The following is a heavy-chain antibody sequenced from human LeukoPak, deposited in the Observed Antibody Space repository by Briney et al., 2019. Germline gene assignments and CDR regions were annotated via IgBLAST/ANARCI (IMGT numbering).Heavy chain of an antibody. V-gene: IGHV1-69*01. CDR2: IIPSFGTA. Sequence: SVKVSCKASGGTFSNYAISWMRQAPGQGPEWMGGIIPSFGTANYAQKFEGRVNVTADESTNIAYMELRSLRSEDAAVYCAKGGYCSSGTCYIRGFDPWGQGTLVTVSS. J-gene: IGHJ5*02. D-gene: IGHD2-15*01. CDR3: KGGYCSSGTCYIRGFDP. CDR1: GGTFSNYA.